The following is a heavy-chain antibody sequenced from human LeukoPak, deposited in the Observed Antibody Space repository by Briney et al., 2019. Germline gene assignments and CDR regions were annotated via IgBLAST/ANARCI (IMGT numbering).Heavy chain of an antibody. CDR3: ARDRRYSLRANWFDP. V-gene: IGHV4-34*01. J-gene: IGHJ5*02. CDR2: INHSGST. Sequence: SETLSLTCAVYGGSFSGYHWSWIRQPPGKGLEWIGEINHSGSTNYNPSLKSRVTISVDTSKNQFSLKLSSVTAADTAVYYCARDRRYSLRANWFDPWGQGTLVTVSS. D-gene: IGHD2-15*01. CDR1: GGSFSGYH.